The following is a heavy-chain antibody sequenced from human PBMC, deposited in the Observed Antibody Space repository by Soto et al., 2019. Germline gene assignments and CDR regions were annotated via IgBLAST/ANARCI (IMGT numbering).Heavy chain of an antibody. CDR1: GGSFSGYY. CDR3: ARGGGYDFRSSQAPPIDV. D-gene: IGHD3-3*01. J-gene: IGHJ6*02. V-gene: IGHV4-34*01. CDR2: INHSGIT. Sequence: PSETLSLTCAVYGGSFSGYYWSWIRQPPGKGLEWIGEINHSGITNYNPSLKSRVTISVDTSKNQFSLKLSSVTAADTAVYYCARGGGYDFRSSQAPPIDVWGQGTTVTVSS.